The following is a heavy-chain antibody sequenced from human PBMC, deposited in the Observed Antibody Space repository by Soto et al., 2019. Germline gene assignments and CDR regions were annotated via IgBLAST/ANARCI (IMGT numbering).Heavy chain of an antibody. V-gene: IGHV3-21*01. CDR1: GFTFSNYN. Sequence: GGSLRLTCVASGFTFSNYNMNWVRQAPGKGLEWVSHISGGSIYRHYADSLRGRFTISRDHAKNSLYLQMDILRVEDKAVYYCAGEAALKPFSSWGQGALVTVSS. D-gene: IGHD6-25*01. J-gene: IGHJ5*02. CDR2: ISGGSIYR. CDR3: AGEAALKPFSS.